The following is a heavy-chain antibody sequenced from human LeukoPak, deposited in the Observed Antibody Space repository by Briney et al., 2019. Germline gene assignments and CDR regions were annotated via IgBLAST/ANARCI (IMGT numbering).Heavy chain of an antibody. CDR1: GFTFSSSW. CDR3: ARDSSGPDD. V-gene: IGHV3-7*01. Sequence: GGSLRLSCAASGFTFSSSWMSWVRQAPGKGLEWVANIKQDGSEKYYLDSVKGRFTISRDNAKNPLYLQMSSLRADDTAVYYCARDSSGPDDWGQGTLVTVSS. J-gene: IGHJ4*02. D-gene: IGHD6-19*01. CDR2: IKQDGSEK.